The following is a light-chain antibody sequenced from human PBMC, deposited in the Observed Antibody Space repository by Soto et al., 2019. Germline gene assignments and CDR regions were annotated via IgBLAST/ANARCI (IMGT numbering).Light chain of an antibody. CDR1: QDVNNY. Sequence: IQMTQSPSSLSASVGDRFTILLRASQDVNNYLNWYQQKAGKAPKLLIYDASTLEADVPSRFSGSGSGTDFTFTISSLQPDDFATYYCQSYDSEPSWTFGHGTKVDI. V-gene: IGKV1-33*01. CDR3: QSYDSEPSWT. J-gene: IGKJ1*01. CDR2: DAS.